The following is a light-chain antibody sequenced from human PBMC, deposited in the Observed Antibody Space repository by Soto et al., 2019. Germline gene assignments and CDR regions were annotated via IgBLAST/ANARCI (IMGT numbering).Light chain of an antibody. CDR1: SSDIGGYNY. Sequence: QSALTQPASVSASPGQSITISCTGTSSDIGGYNYVSWYQQHPGKAPKLMIYEVINRPSWVSNRFSGSKSGNTASLTISGLQAEDEADYYCSSYTRSSNLVIFGGGTQLTVL. CDR3: SSYTRSSNLVI. V-gene: IGLV2-14*01. CDR2: EVI. J-gene: IGLJ2*01.